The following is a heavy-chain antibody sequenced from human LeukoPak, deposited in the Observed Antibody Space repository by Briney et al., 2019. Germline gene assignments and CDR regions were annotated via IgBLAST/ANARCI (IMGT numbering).Heavy chain of an antibody. Sequence: PGGSLRLSCAASGFTFSSYGMHWVRQAPGKGLEWVAVISYDGSNKYYADSVKGRFTISRDNSKNTLYLQMNSLRGEDTAVYYCAKAGMGGRCSSTSCHQDRYYYYHMDVWGKGTTVTISS. V-gene: IGHV3-30*18. J-gene: IGHJ6*03. CDR2: ISYDGSNK. CDR1: GFTFSSYG. CDR3: AKAGMGGRCSSTSCHQDRYYYYHMDV. D-gene: IGHD2-2*01.